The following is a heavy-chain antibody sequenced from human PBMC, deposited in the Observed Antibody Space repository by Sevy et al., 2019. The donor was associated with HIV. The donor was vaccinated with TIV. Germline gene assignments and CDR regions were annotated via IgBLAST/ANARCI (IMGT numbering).Heavy chain of an antibody. CDR2: IYHSGST. Sequence: SETLSLSCAVSGASISSGAYSWGWIRQTPGKGLEWIGSIYHSGSTYSNPSLKSRVTISVDRSKNEFSLKVNSVTAADTAVYYCARGGSYGDYGVFEYWGQGTLVTVSS. J-gene: IGHJ4*02. CDR1: GASISSGAYS. V-gene: IGHV4-30-2*01. D-gene: IGHD4-17*01. CDR3: ARGGSYGDYGVFEY.